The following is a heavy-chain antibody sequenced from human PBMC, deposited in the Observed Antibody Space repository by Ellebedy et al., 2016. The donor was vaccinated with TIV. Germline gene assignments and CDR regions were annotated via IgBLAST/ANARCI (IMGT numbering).Heavy chain of an antibody. CDR3: AIPDYGSGSYYTAGEWFDP. CDR2: IDPSDSYT. D-gene: IGHD3-10*01. CDR1: GYSFTSYW. Sequence: GESLKISCKGSGYSFTSYWISWVRQMPGKGLEWMGRIDPSDSYTNYSPSFQGHVTISADKSISTAYLQWSSLKASDTAMYYCAIPDYGSGSYYTAGEWFDPWGQGTLVTVSS. J-gene: IGHJ5*02. V-gene: IGHV5-10-1*01.